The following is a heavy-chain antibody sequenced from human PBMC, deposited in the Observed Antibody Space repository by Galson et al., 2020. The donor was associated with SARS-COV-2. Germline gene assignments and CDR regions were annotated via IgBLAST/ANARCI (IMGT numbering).Heavy chain of an antibody. CDR3: TREGQLSSGWAFDY. CDR2: IFYDGSDK. V-gene: IGHV3-33*01. J-gene: IGHJ4*02. Sequence: GESLKISCAASGFTLSSHAMHWVRQAPGKGLEWVAQIFYDGSDKYYGDSVKGRFTISRDSSKNTVYLQMNNLRGDDTAVYYCTREGQLSSGWAFDYWGQGTLVTVSS. CDR1: GFTLSSHA. D-gene: IGHD6-25*01.